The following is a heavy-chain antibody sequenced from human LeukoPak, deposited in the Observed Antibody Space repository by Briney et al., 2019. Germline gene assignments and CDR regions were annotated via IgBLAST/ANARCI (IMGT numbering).Heavy chain of an antibody. Sequence: PSETLSLTCTVSGGSISSYYWSWIRQPPGKGLEWIGYIYYSGSTNYNPSIKSRVTISVDTSKNQFSLKLSSVTAADTAVYYCARATYYYDSSGYLFDYWGQGTLVTVSS. J-gene: IGHJ4*02. D-gene: IGHD3-22*01. CDR1: GGSISSYY. V-gene: IGHV4-59*01. CDR3: ARATYYYDSSGYLFDY. CDR2: IYYSGST.